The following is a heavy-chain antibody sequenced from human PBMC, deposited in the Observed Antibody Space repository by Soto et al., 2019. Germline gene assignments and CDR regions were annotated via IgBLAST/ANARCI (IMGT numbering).Heavy chain of an antibody. CDR1: GASISSGDYY. Sequence: SSETLSLTCTVSGASISSGDYYWSWIRQPPGKGLEWIGYNYYTGSPYYNPSLMSRVTMSLDTSKNQFSLKLSSVTAADTAVYYCARERVPASIQHAWFDPWGLGTLVTVSS. D-gene: IGHD2-2*02. CDR2: NYYTGSP. CDR3: ARERVPASIQHAWFDP. V-gene: IGHV4-30-4*01. J-gene: IGHJ5*02.